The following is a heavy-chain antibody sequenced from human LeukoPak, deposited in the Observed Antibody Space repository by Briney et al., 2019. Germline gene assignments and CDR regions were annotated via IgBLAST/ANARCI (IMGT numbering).Heavy chain of an antibody. CDR1: GGSISSSSYY. CDR2: IYYSGST. J-gene: IGHJ4*02. Sequence: SETLSLTCTVSGGSISSSSYYWGWIRQPPGKGLEWIGSIYYSGSTYYNPPLKSRVTISVDTSKNQFSLKLSSVTAADTAVYYCATPAGPFGDYDNWGQGTLVIVSS. CDR3: ATPAGPFGDYDN. V-gene: IGHV4-39*01. D-gene: IGHD4-17*01.